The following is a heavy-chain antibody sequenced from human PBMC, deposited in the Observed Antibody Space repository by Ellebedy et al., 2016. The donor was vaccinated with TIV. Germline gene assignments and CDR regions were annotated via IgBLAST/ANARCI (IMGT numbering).Heavy chain of an antibody. CDR1: GFTFRSYA. J-gene: IGHJ2*01. V-gene: IGHV3-30-3*01. D-gene: IGHD2-15*01. CDR3: ARDTRLVVVTSNHWNWYFDL. Sequence: PGGSLRLSCAASGFTFRSYAMHWVRQAPGKGLEWVAVISYDGSNKYYADSMKGRFTISRDNSNNTLYLQMNSLRPEDTAIYYCARDTRLVVVTSNHWNWYFDLWGRGTLVTVSS. CDR2: ISYDGSNK.